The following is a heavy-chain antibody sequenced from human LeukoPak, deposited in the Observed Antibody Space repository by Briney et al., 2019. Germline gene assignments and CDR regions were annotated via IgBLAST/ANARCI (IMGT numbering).Heavy chain of an antibody. D-gene: IGHD6-19*01. V-gene: IGHV1-2*02. Sequence: GASVKVSCKASGYTFTGYYMHWVRQAPGQGLEWMGWINPNSGGTNYAQKFQGRVTMTRDTSISTAYMELSRLRSDDTAVYYCARARRIAVADTLLAYWGQGTLVTVSS. J-gene: IGHJ4*02. CDR1: GYTFTGYY. CDR2: INPNSGGT. CDR3: ARARRIAVADTLLAY.